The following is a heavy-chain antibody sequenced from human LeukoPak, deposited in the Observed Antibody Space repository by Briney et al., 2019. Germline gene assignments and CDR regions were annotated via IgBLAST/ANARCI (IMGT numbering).Heavy chain of an antibody. Sequence: GRSLRLSCAASGFTFSSYGMHWVRQAPGQGLEWVTLISYDGSHKYYADSVKGRFTISRDNSKNTLYLQMNSLRAEDTAVYYCAKDRGKAAPGMIYYYSGMDVWGQGTTVTVSS. CDR3: AKDRGKAAPGMIYYYSGMDV. CDR1: GFTFSSYG. J-gene: IGHJ6*02. D-gene: IGHD6-13*01. CDR2: ISYDGSHK. V-gene: IGHV3-30*18.